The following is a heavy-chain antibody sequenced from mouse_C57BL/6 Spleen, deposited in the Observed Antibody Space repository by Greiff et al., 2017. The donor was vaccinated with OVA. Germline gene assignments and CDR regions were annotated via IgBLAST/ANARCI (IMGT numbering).Heavy chain of an antibody. J-gene: IGHJ3*01. CDR3: ARRNWDGFAY. CDR2: INPNNGGT. V-gene: IGHV1-18*01. Sequence: EVQLVESGPELVKPGASVKIPCKASGYTFTDYNMDWVKQSHGKSLEWIGDINPNNGGTIYNQKFKGKATLTVDKSSSTAYMELRSLTSEDTAVYYCARRNWDGFAYWGQGTLVTVSA. D-gene: IGHD4-1*01. CDR1: GYTFTDYN.